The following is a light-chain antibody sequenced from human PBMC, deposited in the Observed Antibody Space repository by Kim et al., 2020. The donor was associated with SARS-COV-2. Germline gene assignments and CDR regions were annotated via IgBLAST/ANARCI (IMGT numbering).Light chain of an antibody. J-gene: IGLJ3*02. Sequence: SSELTQDPAVSVALGQTVRITCQGDSLRSYYASWYQQKPGQAPVLVIYGKNNRPSGIPDRFSGSNSGNTASLTITGAQAEDEADYYCNSRDSSGNHWVFGGATQLTVL. CDR2: GKN. V-gene: IGLV3-19*01. CDR1: SLRSYY. CDR3: NSRDSSGNHWV.